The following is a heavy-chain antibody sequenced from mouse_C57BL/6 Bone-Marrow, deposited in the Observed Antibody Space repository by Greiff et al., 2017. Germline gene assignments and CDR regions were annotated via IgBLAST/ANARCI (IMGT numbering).Heavy chain of an antibody. J-gene: IGHJ1*03. Sequence: LQQSGAELVRPGSSVKLSCKASGFTFTAYAMDWVKQRPGQGLEWIGYITMNSGGTYYNENFKGKATLTANTSSSTAYMELSSLTSEDSAVYYCARGGWRRREEDWDYGGWGKGTTVTV. D-gene: IGHD2-3*01. CDR2: ITMNSGGT. CDR3: ARGGWRRREEDWDYGG. V-gene: IGHV1-49*01. CDR1: GFTFTAYA.